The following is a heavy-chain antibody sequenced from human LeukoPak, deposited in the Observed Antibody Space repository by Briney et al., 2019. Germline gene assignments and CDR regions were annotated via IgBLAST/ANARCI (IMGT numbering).Heavy chain of an antibody. Sequence: PSETLSLTCTVSGGSISSSSNYWGWIRQPPGKGLDWIGSIYYSGSAYYNPSLQSRVTISVDTSTNQFSLNLSSVTAADMAVYYCARQAGGFDSWGQGTLVTVSS. D-gene: IGHD6-19*01. CDR3: ARQAGGFDS. CDR2: IYYSGSA. V-gene: IGHV4-39*01. CDR1: GGSISSSSNY. J-gene: IGHJ4*02.